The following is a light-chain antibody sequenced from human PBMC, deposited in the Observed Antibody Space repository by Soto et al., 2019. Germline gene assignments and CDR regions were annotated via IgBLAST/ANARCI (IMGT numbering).Light chain of an antibody. V-gene: IGKV3-11*01. CDR3: QQRSNWP. Sequence: LTQSPSSLSASVGDRVTITCRASQGISSYLAWYQQKPGQAPRLLIYDASNRATGIPARFSGSGSGTDFTLTISSLEPEDFAVYYCQQRSNWPFGGGTKVEIK. CDR2: DAS. CDR1: QGISSY. J-gene: IGKJ4*01.